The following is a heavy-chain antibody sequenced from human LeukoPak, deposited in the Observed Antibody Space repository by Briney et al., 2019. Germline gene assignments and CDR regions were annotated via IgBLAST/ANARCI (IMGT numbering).Heavy chain of an antibody. CDR1: GYTFTSYD. CDR3: ARGPNKYDGGNSGSAWFDP. Sequence: ASVKVSCKASGYTFTSYDINWVRQATGQGLEWMGWMNPNSGNTGYAQKFQGRVTMTRNTSISTAYMELSSLRSEDTAVYHCARGPNKYDGGNSGSAWFDPWGQRTLVTVSS. J-gene: IGHJ5*02. CDR2: MNPNSGNT. D-gene: IGHD4-23*01. V-gene: IGHV1-8*01.